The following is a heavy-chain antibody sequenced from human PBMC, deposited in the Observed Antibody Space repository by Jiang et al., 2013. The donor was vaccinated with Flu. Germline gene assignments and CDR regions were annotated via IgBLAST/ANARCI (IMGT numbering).Heavy chain of an antibody. CDR1: TFTDYY. CDR2: VFPSGGDT. J-gene: IGHJ6*02. D-gene: IGHD5-12*01. CDR3: ARDKAYYSDYLGGRYGLDV. Sequence: TFTDYYIHWLRQAPGQGLEWMGRVFPSGGDTDSAQKFQGRVTLTRDTSISTAYMELSGLRSDDAAVYYCARDKAYYSDYLGGRYGLDVWGQGTTVTVSS. V-gene: IGHV1-2*06.